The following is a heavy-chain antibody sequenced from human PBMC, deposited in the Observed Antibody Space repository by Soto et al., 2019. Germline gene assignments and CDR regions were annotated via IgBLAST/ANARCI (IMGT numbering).Heavy chain of an antibody. CDR2: IDWDDDK. V-gene: IGHV2-70*11. CDR3: ARIDSGTFLKSAFDY. J-gene: IGHJ4*02. Sequence: SGPTLVKPTQTLTLTCTFSGFSLSTSGMCVSWIRQPPGKALEWLARIDWDDDKYYSTSLKTRLTISKDTSKNQVVLTMTNMDPVDTATYYCARIDSGTFLKSAFDYWGQGTLVTVSS. D-gene: IGHD1-1*01. CDR1: GFSLSTSGMC.